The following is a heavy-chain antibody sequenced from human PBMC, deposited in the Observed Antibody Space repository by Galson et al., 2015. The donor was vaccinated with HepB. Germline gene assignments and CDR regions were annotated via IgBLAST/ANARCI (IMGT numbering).Heavy chain of an antibody. CDR2: INSSGGST. J-gene: IGHJ3*02. D-gene: IGHD6-13*01. CDR3: ARDRGSRSASGAFDI. CDR1: GGTFSSYT. V-gene: IGHV1-46*03. Sequence: SVKVSCKASGGTFSSYTISWVRQAPGQGLEWMGIINSSGGSTSYAQKFQGRVTMTRDTSTSTVYMELSSLRSEDTAVYYCARDRGSRSASGAFDIWGQGTMVTVSS.